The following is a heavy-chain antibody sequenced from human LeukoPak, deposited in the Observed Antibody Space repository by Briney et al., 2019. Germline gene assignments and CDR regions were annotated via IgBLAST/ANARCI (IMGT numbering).Heavy chain of an antibody. CDR3: ARVWGRGYRVGEEDSSSAYHFDY. V-gene: IGHV4-39*07. CDR2: INHSGST. CDR1: GGSISSSSYY. D-gene: IGHD6-6*01. Sequence: PSETLSLTCTVSGGSISSSSYYWSWIRQPPGKGLEWIGEINHSGSTNYNPSLKSRVTISVDTSKNQFSLKLSSVTAADTAVYYCARVWGRGYRVGEEDSSSAYHFDYWGQGTLVTVSS. J-gene: IGHJ4*02.